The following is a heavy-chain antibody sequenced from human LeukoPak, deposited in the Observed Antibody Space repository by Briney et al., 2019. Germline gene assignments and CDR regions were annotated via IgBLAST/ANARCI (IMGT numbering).Heavy chain of an antibody. D-gene: IGHD1-1*01. CDR3: ARLNWNYYFDY. J-gene: IGHJ4*02. Sequence: SETLSLTCTVSGGSISSSSYYWGWIRQPPGKGLEWIGSIYYSGSTYYNPSLKSRVTISVDTSKNQFSLELSSVTAADTAVYYCARLNWNYYFDYWGQGTLVTVSS. V-gene: IGHV4-39*01. CDR2: IYYSGST. CDR1: GGSISSSSYY.